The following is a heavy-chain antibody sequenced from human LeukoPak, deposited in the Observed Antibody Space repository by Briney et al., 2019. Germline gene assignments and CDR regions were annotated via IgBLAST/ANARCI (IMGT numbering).Heavy chain of an antibody. CDR3: AGDPTGGYSYGLLDY. Sequence: PGGSLRLSCTASGFTFSSYGMHWVRQAPGKGLEWVALISNDGSNRYYADSVKGRFTISRDNSKNTLYLQMNSLRTEDTAAYYCAGDPTGGYSYGLLDYWGQGTLVTVSS. D-gene: IGHD5-18*01. J-gene: IGHJ4*02. CDR2: ISNDGSNR. V-gene: IGHV3-30*01. CDR1: GFTFSSYG.